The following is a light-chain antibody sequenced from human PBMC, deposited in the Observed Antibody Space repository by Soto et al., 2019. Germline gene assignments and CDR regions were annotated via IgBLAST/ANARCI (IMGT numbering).Light chain of an antibody. J-gene: IGLJ2*01. CDR3: QCFWL. CDR1: SSNIGAGFD. V-gene: IGLV1-40*01. CDR2: RNT. Sequence: QSVLTQPPSVSGAPGQRVTISCTGSSSNIGAGFDVHWYQQFPGTAPKLLIYRNTNRPSGVPDRFSGSKSGTSASLTITGLQAEDEADYYCQCFWLFGGGTKLTVL.